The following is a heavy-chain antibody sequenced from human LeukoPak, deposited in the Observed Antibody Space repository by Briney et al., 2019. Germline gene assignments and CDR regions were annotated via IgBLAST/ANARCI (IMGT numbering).Heavy chain of an antibody. Sequence: KPSETLSLTRTVSGYSISSGYYWGWIRQPPGKGLEWIGSIYHSGSTYYNPSLKSRVTISVDTSKNQFSLKLSSVTAADTAVYYCASYRGTFDYWGQGTLVTVSS. D-gene: IGHD3-10*01. CDR3: ASYRGTFDY. CDR2: IYHSGST. V-gene: IGHV4-38-2*02. CDR1: GYSISSGYY. J-gene: IGHJ4*02.